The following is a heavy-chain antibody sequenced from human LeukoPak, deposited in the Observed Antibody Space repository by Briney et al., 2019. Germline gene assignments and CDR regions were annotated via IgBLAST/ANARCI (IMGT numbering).Heavy chain of an antibody. D-gene: IGHD6-19*01. Sequence: PSETLSLTCTVSGGSISSSNYYWGWIRQPPGKGLEWIGNIYYSGSTYYNPSFKSRLTISVDTSKNQFSLKLSSVTAADTAVYYCARRPLAVAGTGPFDYWGQGTLVTVSS. V-gene: IGHV4-39*01. CDR1: GGSISSSNYY. J-gene: IGHJ4*02. CDR3: ARRPLAVAGTGPFDY. CDR2: IYYSGST.